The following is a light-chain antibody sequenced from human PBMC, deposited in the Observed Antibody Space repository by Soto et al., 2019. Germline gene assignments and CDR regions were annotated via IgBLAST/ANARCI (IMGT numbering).Light chain of an antibody. V-gene: IGLV2-23*01. Sequence: QSALTQPASVSGSPGQSITISCTGTSSDVGTYNLVSWYQQHPGKAPKVMIYEGSKRPSGVSNRFSGSTSGNTASLTISGLQAEYEADYYCCSFAGSSTYVFGTGTKLTVL. CDR2: EGS. CDR3: CSFAGSSTYV. J-gene: IGLJ1*01. CDR1: SSDVGTYNL.